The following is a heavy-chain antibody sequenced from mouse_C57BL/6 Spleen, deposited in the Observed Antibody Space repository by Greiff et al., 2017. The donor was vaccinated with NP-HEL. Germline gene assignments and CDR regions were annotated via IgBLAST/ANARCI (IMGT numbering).Heavy chain of an antibody. CDR3: ARDYYGSSYGTWFAY. V-gene: IGHV1-72*01. J-gene: IGHJ3*01. D-gene: IGHD1-1*01. CDR1: GYTFTSYW. Sequence: QVQLQQPGAELVKPGASVKLSCKASGYTFTSYWMHWVKQRPGRGLEWIGRIDPYSGGTKYNEKFKSKATLTVDKPSSTAYMQLSSLTSEDSAVYYYARDYYGSSYGTWFAYWGQGTLVTVSA. CDR2: IDPYSGGT.